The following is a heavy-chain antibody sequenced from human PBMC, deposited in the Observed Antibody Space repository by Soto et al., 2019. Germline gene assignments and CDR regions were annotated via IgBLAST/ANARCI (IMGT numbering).Heavy chain of an antibody. V-gene: IGHV4-31*03. J-gene: IGHJ4*02. CDR2: IYYSGST. CDR3: ARVPIDYDSSGYYPNYYFDY. CDR1: GGSISSGGYY. Sequence: SETLSLTCTVSGGSISSGGYYWSWIRQHPGKGLEWIGYIYYSGSTYYNPSLKSRVTISVDTSKNQFSLKLSSVTAADTAVYYCARVPIDYDSSGYYPNYYFDYWGQGTLVTVSS. D-gene: IGHD3-22*01.